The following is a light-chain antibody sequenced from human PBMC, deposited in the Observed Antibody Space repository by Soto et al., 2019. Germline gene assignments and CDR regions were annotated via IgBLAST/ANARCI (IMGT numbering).Light chain of an antibody. CDR3: SSYTSSSTLDVV. V-gene: IGLV2-14*01. CDR2: EVS. Sequence: QSALTQPASVSGSPGQSITISCTGTSSDVGGYNYVSWYQQHPGKAPKLMIYEVSNRPSGVSNRFSGSKTVNTASLTISGLQAEDEADYYCSSYTSSSTLDVVFGGGTKVTVL. J-gene: IGLJ2*01. CDR1: SSDVGGYNY.